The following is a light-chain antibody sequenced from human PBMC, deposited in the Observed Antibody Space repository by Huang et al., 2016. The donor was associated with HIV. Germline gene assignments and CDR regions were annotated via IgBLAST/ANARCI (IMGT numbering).Light chain of an antibody. CDR3: QQYNKWPRT. V-gene: IGKV3D-15*01. CDR1: QHLGSN. Sequence: DILMTQSPVTLSVPPGERATLSCRASQHLGSNLTWYQQKHGHPPRLLIYDASNRAAGAPARFSGSGSKTDFNLTIDSLQSEDSTLEFCQQYNKWPRTFGQGTKLEIK. CDR2: DAS. J-gene: IGKJ1*01.